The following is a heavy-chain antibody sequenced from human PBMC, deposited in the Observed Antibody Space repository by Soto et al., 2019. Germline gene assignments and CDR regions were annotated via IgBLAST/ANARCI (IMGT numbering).Heavy chain of an antibody. CDR3: AKATGSYLVLIDY. D-gene: IGHD1-26*01. J-gene: IGHJ4*02. V-gene: IGHV3-23*01. CDR2: ISGSGGST. Sequence: GGSLRLSCAASGFTFSSYGMHWVRQAPGKGLEWVSAISGSGGSTYYADSVKGRFTISRDNSKNTLYLQMNSLRAEDTAVYYCAKATGSYLVLIDYWGQGTLVTVSS. CDR1: GFTFSSYG.